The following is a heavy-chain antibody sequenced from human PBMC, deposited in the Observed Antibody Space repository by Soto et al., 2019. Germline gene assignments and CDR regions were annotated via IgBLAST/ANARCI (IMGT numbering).Heavy chain of an antibody. CDR1: GYTFTGYY. V-gene: IGHV1-2*02. D-gene: IGHD6-19*01. Sequence: ASVKVSCKASGYTFTGYYMHWVRQAPGQGLEWMGWINPNSGGTNYAQKFQGRVTMTRDTSISTAYMELSRLRSDDTAVYYCARDGYSSGWYNYYGMDVWGQGTTVTLSS. J-gene: IGHJ6*02. CDR3: ARDGYSSGWYNYYGMDV. CDR2: INPNSGGT.